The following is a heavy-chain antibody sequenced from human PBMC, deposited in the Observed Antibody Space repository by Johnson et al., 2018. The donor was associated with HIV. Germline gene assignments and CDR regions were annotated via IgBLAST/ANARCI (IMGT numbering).Heavy chain of an antibody. CDR1: GFTFSSYA. CDR3: ARDQDWGYYDTTAFDI. CDR2: ISYDGSNK. V-gene: IGHV3-30*04. D-gene: IGHD3-16*01. J-gene: IGHJ3*02. Sequence: QVQLVESGGGVVQPGRSLRLSCAASGFTFSSYAMHWVRQAPGKGLEWVAVISYDGSNKYYADSVKGRFTISRDNSKNTLYLQMNSLRAEDTAVYYCARDQDWGYYDTTAFDIWGQGTMVTVSS.